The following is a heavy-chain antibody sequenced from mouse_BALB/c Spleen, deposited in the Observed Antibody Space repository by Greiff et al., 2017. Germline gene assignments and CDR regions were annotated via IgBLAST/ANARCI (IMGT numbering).Heavy chain of an antibody. V-gene: IGHV1-81*01. D-gene: IGHD2-10*01. J-gene: IGHJ3*01. CDR2: IYPGSGST. CDR1: GYTFTDYV. CDR3: ARGAYYAY. Sequence: QVQLQQSGPELVKPGASVKMSCKASGYTFTDYVISWVKQRTGQGLEWIGEIYPGSGSTYYNVKFKGKATLTADKSSNTAYMHLSSLTSEDSAVYFCARGAYYAYWGQGTLVTVSA.